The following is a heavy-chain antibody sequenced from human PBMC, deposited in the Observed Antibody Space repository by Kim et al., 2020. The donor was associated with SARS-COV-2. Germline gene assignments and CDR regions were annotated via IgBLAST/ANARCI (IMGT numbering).Heavy chain of an antibody. V-gene: IGHV3-53*01. CDR2: IYSGGSR. CDR3: ARRGSDHGDLYFDF. D-gene: IGHD4-17*01. J-gene: IGHJ4*01. Sequence: GGSLRLSCAASGFTFSSNYMSWVRQAPGKGLEWVSVIYSGGSRYYTDYVKGRYTISRDNSKNTLYLQMNSLRAEDTVVYHCARRGSDHGDLYFDFWG. CDR1: GFTFSSNY.